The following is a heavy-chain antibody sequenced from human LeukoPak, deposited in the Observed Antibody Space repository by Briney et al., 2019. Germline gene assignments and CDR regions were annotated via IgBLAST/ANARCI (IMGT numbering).Heavy chain of an antibody. CDR2: IYYSGST. CDR3: ARDHLINWNYDGPLGAFDI. J-gene: IGHJ3*02. V-gene: IGHV4-30-4*02. Sequence: SETLSLTCTLSRGSPCSGDYYWSWIRHPPGKGLEWIGYIYYSGSTYYNPSLKSRVTMSVDMSKNKFSLKLSFVTAADTAVYYCARDHLINWNYDGPLGAFDIWGQGTMVTVSS. D-gene: IGHD1-7*01. CDR1: RGSPCSGDYY.